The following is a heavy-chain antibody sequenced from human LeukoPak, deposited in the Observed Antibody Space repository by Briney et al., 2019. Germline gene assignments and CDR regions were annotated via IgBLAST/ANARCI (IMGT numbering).Heavy chain of an antibody. CDR2: INHSGST. D-gene: IGHD3-22*01. Sequence: PSETLSLTCAVYGGSFSGYYWSWIRQPPGKGLEWIGEINHSGSTNYNPSLKSRVTISVDPSKNQFSLKLSSVTAADTAVYYCARGSVDYYDSSGYYYGWFDPWGQGTLVTVSS. V-gene: IGHV4-34*01. CDR3: ARGSVDYYDSSGYYYGWFDP. CDR1: GGSFSGYY. J-gene: IGHJ5*02.